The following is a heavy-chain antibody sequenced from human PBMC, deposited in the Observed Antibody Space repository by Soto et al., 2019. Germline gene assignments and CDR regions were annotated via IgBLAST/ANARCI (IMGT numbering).Heavy chain of an antibody. CDR3: VAAAGNIYYYYGMDV. V-gene: IGHV3-30-3*01. D-gene: IGHD6-13*01. J-gene: IGHJ6*02. Sequence: QVQLVESGGGVVQPGRSLRLSCAASGFTFSSYAMHWVRQAPGKGLEWVAVISYDGSNKYYADSVKGRFTISRDNSKNTLYLQMNRLRAEDTAVYYCVAAAGNIYYYYGMDVWGQGATVTVSS. CDR2: ISYDGSNK. CDR1: GFTFSSYA.